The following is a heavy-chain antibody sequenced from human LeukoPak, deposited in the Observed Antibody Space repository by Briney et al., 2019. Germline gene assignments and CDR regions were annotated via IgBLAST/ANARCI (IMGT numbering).Heavy chain of an antibody. Sequence: PSETLSLTCTVSGGSISSNNYYWGWIRQPPGKGLEWIGNIYYTGSTYYNPSLKSRVTISVDTSKNHFSLKLSSVTAADTAVYYCARHFGSSWWGPPEGYYYMDVWGKGTTVTISS. CDR1: GGSISSNNYY. CDR3: ARHFGSSWWGPPEGYYYMDV. D-gene: IGHD6-13*01. J-gene: IGHJ6*03. V-gene: IGHV4-39*01. CDR2: IYYTGST.